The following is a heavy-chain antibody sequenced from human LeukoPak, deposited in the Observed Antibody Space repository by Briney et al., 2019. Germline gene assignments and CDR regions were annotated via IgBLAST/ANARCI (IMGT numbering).Heavy chain of an antibody. CDR3: ARAPYYSGSEAWFDP. D-gene: IGHD3-10*01. V-gene: IGHV3-7*03. CDR1: AFIFSGHW. Sequence: GGSLRLSCEGSAFIFSGHWMNWVRQTPGKGLEWVASIKEDGSERQYVDSVKGRFSISRDNTKGSLFLQLNSLRAEDTAVYYCARAPYYSGSEAWFDPWGQGTLVTVSS. CDR2: IKEDGSER. J-gene: IGHJ5*02.